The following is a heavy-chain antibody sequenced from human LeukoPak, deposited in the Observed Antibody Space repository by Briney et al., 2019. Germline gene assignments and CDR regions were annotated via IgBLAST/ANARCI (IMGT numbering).Heavy chain of an antibody. CDR3: AKGLVPAAIRVVDY. CDR1: GFTLSDYY. Sequence: GGSLRLSCAASGFTLSDYYMSWIRQAPGKGLEWVSAISASGGSTYYADSVKGRFTISRDNSQNTLYLQVNSLRAEDTAVYYCAKGLVPAAIRVVDYWGQGTLVTVSS. CDR2: ISASGGST. J-gene: IGHJ4*02. V-gene: IGHV3-23*01. D-gene: IGHD2-2*01.